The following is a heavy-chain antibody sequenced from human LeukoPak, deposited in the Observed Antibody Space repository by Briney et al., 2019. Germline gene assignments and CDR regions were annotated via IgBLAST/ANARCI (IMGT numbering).Heavy chain of an antibody. Sequence: SVKVSCKASGGRFGNYALNWVRQAPGQRFEWMGAITPLYGASNYAQKFPGRLTIVADESTGTGYMELRSLASEDTAVYYCAADSHTSGFDYWAQGTLVTVSS. CDR3: AADSHTSGFDY. J-gene: IGHJ4*02. D-gene: IGHD1-1*01. V-gene: IGHV1-69*01. CDR1: GGRFGNYA. CDR2: ITPLYGAS.